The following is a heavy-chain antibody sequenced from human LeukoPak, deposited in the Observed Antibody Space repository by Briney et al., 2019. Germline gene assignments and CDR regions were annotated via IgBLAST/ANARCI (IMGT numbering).Heavy chain of an antibody. V-gene: IGHV3-23*01. J-gene: IGHJ4*02. CDR2: ISDSGQSP. CDR3: AKDPGAFPYFFDS. D-gene: IGHD2/OR15-2a*01. CDR1: GFTFRNYA. Sequence: PGGSLRLSCEASGFTFRNYAMNWVRQSPGKGLEYVSGISDSGQSPYYAASVRGRFTISRGNSNNTLYLQMNSLRAEDTAVYYCAKDPGAFPYFFDSWGQGTLVTVSS.